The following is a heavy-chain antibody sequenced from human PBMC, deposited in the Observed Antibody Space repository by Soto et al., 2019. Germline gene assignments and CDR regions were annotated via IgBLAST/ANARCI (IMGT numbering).Heavy chain of an antibody. CDR2: SYYSGST. J-gene: IGHJ4*02. V-gene: IGHV4-59*01. D-gene: IGHD3-16*01. CDR3: ARSRGGYFDY. Sequence: QVQLQESGPGLVKPSETLSLTCTVSGGSISSYYWSWIRQPPGKGLEWIGYSYYSGSTNYNPSLKSRVTISVDTSKNQFSLKLSSVTAADTAVYYCARSRGGYFDYWGQGTLVTVSS. CDR1: GGSISSYY.